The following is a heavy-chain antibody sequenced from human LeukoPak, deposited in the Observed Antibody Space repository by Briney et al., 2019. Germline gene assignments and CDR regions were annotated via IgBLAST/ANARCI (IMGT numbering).Heavy chain of an antibody. J-gene: IGHJ4*02. CDR1: GFTVSNAW. Sequence: GGSLRLSCAASGFTVSNAWMSWVRQAPGKGLEWVGRIKSKTDGGTTDYAAPVKGRFTISRDDSKNTLYLQMNSLKTEDTAVYYCTTLAGRGKYYFDYWGQGTLVTVSS. V-gene: IGHV3-15*01. CDR2: IKSKTDGGTT. CDR3: TTLAGRGKYYFDY.